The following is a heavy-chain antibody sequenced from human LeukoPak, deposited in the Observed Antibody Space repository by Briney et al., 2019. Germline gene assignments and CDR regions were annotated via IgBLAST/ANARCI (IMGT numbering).Heavy chain of an antibody. D-gene: IGHD3-22*01. Sequence: SGGSLRLSCAASGFNVSNNYMTWVRQAPGKGLEWVSLIYSSGSTYYADSVKGRFTISRDNSKNTLYLQVNSLRAEDTAVYYCARGGRGSAAVVAPRSFDIWGQGTMVTVSS. CDR1: GFNVSNNY. CDR2: IYSSGST. J-gene: IGHJ3*02. CDR3: ARGGRGSAAVVAPRSFDI. V-gene: IGHV3-53*01.